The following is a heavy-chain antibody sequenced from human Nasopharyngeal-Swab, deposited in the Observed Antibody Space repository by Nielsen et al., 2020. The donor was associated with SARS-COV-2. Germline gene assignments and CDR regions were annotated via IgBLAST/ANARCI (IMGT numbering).Heavy chain of an antibody. J-gene: IGHJ4*02. D-gene: IGHD5-24*01. CDR1: GFTFSSYS. V-gene: IGHV3-48*04. CDR2: ISSSSSTI. Sequence: GESLKISCAASGFTFSSYSMNWVRQAPGKGLEWVSYISSSSSTIYYADSVKGRFTISRDNAKNSLYLQMNSLRAEDTAVYYCARNPLRWLLRDRNYLDYWGQGTLVTVSS. CDR3: ARNPLRWLLRDRNYLDY.